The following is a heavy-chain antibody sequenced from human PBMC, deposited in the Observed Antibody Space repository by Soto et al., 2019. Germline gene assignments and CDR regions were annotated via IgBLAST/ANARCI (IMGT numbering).Heavy chain of an antibody. Sequence: QVQLVESGGGVVQPGRSLRLSCAASGFTFSSYAMHWVRQAPGKGLEWVAVISYDGSNKYYADSVKGRFTISRDNSKNPLYLQRNSLRAEDTAVYYCARDAHAYCGGDCYPYFDYWGQGTLVTVSS. D-gene: IGHD2-21*02. V-gene: IGHV3-30-3*01. CDR1: GFTFSSYA. CDR3: ARDAHAYCGGDCYPYFDY. J-gene: IGHJ4*02. CDR2: ISYDGSNK.